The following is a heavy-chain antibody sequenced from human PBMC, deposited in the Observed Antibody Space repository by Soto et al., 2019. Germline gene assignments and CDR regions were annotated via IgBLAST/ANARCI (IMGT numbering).Heavy chain of an antibody. Sequence: QGTLKESGPTLVKPTQTLTLTCSFSGFSLSTSGVGVGWIRQSPGKALEWLALIYWSGDEHYRPSLKSRLSIIKDTSKNHVVLIMTDMDPVDTATYYSARGLATLPFFAFDICGQGTMVTVSS. CDR2: IYWSGDE. CDR3: ARGLATLPFFAFDI. J-gene: IGHJ3*02. D-gene: IGHD6-6*01. V-gene: IGHV2-5*01. CDR1: GFSLSTSGVG.